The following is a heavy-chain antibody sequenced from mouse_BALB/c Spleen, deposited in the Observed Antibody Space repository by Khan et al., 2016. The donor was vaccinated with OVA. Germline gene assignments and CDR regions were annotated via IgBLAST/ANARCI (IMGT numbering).Heavy chain of an antibody. CDR2: IDPANGDT. V-gene: IGHV14-3*02. J-gene: IGHJ3*01. CDR1: GFNIKDTY. D-gene: IGHD2-1*01. Sequence: VQLQQSGAELVKPGASVKLSCTASGFNIKDTYIHWVKERPEQGPEWIGRIDPANGDTKCDPRFQGKATITADTSSTTAYLQLSSLTSEDTAVYYCATLYGSPFTYWGQGTLVTVSA. CDR3: ATLYGSPFTY.